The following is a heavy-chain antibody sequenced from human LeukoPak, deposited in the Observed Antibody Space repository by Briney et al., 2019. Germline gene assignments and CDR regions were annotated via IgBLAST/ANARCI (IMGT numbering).Heavy chain of an antibody. CDR1: GYTFTSYD. CDR2: MNPNSGNT. V-gene: IGHV1-8*03. Sequence: ASVKVSCKASGYTFTSYDINWVRQATGQGLEWMGWMNPNSGNTGYAQKFQGRVTITRNTSISTAYMELSSLRAEDTAVYYCARDRRYYYDSSDTATYYFDYWGQGTLVTVSS. D-gene: IGHD3-22*01. J-gene: IGHJ4*02. CDR3: ARDRRYYYDSSDTATYYFDY.